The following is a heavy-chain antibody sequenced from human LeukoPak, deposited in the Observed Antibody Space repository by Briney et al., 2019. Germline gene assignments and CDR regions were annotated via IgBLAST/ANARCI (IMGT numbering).Heavy chain of an antibody. CDR1: GGSISSYY. Sequence: SETLSLTCTVSGGSISSYYWGWIRQPPGKGLEWIGSIYYSGSTYYNPSLKSRVTISVDTSKNQFSLKLSSVTAADTAVYYCARAMGYCSSTSCYSHPYYFDYWGQGTLVTVSS. J-gene: IGHJ4*02. D-gene: IGHD2-2*02. CDR3: ARAMGYCSSTSCYSHPYYFDY. CDR2: IYYSGST. V-gene: IGHV4-39*01.